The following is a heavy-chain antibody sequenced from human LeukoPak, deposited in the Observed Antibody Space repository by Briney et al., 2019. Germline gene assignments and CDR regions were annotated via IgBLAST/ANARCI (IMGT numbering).Heavy chain of an antibody. CDR2: IIPIFGTA. V-gene: IGHV1-69*13. CDR1: GDTFSSYA. Sequence: GASVKVSCKASGDTFSSYAISWVRQAPGQGLEWMGGIIPIFGTANYAQKFQGRVTITADESTSTAYMELSSLRSEDTAVYYCARGYYDSSGYSHYNWFDPWGQGTLVTVSS. CDR3: ARGYYDSSGYSHYNWFDP. D-gene: IGHD3-22*01. J-gene: IGHJ5*02.